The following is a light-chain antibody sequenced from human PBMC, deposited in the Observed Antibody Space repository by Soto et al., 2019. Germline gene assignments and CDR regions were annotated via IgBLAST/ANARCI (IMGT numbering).Light chain of an antibody. V-gene: IGKV3-20*01. Sequence: EIVMTQSPVTLSVSPGERATLSCRAGQSVSSSYLAWYQQKPGQAPRLLFYGASIRATGIPDRFSGSGSGTDFTLTLTRLQPEDFAVYYCQQYGSSPWTSGQGTKVDIK. CDR3: QQYGSSPWT. J-gene: IGKJ1*01. CDR2: GAS. CDR1: QSVSSSY.